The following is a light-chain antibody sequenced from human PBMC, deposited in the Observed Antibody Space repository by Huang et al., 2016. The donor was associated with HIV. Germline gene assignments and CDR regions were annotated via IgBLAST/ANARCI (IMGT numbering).Light chain of an antibody. CDR1: QSVSSNY. V-gene: IGKV3-20*01. Sequence: EIVLTQSPGTLSLSPGERATLSCRASQSVSSNYLAWYQQRPGQAPRLVMYGASSRATGIPERYIGSGSGTDFTLTISRLEPEDFAVYYCQQYGSSPRTFGQGTKVEIK. CDR3: QQYGSSPRT. CDR2: GAS. J-gene: IGKJ1*01.